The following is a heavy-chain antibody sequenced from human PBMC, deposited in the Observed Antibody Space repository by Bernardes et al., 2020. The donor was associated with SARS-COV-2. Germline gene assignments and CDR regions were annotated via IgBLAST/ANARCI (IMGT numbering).Heavy chain of an antibody. CDR3: ARENGMGV. CDR2: INEDGTTT. J-gene: IGHJ6*04. V-gene: IGHV3-74*01. CDR1: EFTFSRFW. Sequence: GGSLRLSCAASEFTFSRFWMHWVRRVPGKGLVWVSRINEDGTTTNYADSVKGRFTISRDNAKSTLFLQMNSLRAEDTAVYYCARENGMGVWGKGTTVNVSS.